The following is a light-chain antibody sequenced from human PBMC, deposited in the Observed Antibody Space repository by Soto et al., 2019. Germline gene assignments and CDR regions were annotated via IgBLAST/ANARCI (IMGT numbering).Light chain of an antibody. CDR2: EVS. J-gene: IGLJ3*02. CDR3: SLYTSSSTFV. V-gene: IGLV2-18*01. Sequence: QSALTQPPSVSGSPGQSVTISCTGTSSDVGSYNRVSWYQQPPGTAPKLMIYEVSNRPSGVHDRFSGSKSGNTASLTISGLQAEDEADYYCSLYTSSSTFVFGGGTKLTVL. CDR1: SSDVGSYNR.